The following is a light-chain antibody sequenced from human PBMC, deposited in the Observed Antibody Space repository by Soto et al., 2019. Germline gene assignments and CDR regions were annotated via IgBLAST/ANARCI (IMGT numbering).Light chain of an antibody. Sequence: EIVMTQSPGTLSLSPGESASLSCRASQSVSSSYLVWYQQKPGQAPRLLIYGASSRATGIPDRFSGSGSGTDFTLTISSLEPEDFAVYYCQQRSNWLTFGGGTKVDIK. V-gene: IGKV3D-20*02. J-gene: IGKJ4*01. CDR3: QQRSNWLT. CDR2: GAS. CDR1: QSVSSSY.